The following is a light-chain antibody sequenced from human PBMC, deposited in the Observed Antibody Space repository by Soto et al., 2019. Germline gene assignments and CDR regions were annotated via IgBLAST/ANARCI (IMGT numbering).Light chain of an antibody. V-gene: IGKV1-5*01. CDR2: DAS. Sequence: DIQMTQSPSTLSASVGDRVIITCRASQSISDYLAWYQQKPWKAPKLLIYDASNLESGVPSTFSGSGSGTEFTLTISSLQPDDFATYYCQQYYTYWHMFGQGTKVDIK. CDR1: QSISDY. CDR3: QQYYTYWHM. J-gene: IGKJ1*01.